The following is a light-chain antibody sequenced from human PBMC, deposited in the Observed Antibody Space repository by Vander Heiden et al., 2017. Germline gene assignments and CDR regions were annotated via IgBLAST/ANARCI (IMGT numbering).Light chain of an antibody. CDR3: QQYYNWWT. Sequence: EIVMTQSPATLSVSPGESATLSCRASQSVRLLIYDAATWATGVPARFSGSGSGTEFTLTISSLQSEDFAVYYCQQYYNWWTFGQGTKVEVK. CDR2: DAA. CDR1: QSVR. J-gene: IGKJ1*01. V-gene: IGKV3-15*01.